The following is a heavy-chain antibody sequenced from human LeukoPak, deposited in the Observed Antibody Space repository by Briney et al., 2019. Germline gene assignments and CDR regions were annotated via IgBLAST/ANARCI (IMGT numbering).Heavy chain of an antibody. J-gene: IGHJ4*02. CDR1: GYTFTSYG. V-gene: IGHV1-8*02. CDR3: ARGLAYSSGSSAFDY. D-gene: IGHD6-19*01. Sequence: RASVKVSCKASGYTFTSYGISWVRQAPGQGLEWMGWMNPNSGNTGYAQKFQGRVTMTRDTSISTAYMELSSLRSEDTAVYYCARGLAYSSGSSAFDYWGQGTLVTVSS. CDR2: MNPNSGNT.